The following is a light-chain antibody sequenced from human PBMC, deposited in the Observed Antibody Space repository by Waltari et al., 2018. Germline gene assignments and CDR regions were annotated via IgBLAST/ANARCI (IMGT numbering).Light chain of an antibody. CDR3: SAWDDSLNGPVV. V-gene: IGLV1-44*01. CDR1: SSNIGSNV. J-gene: IGLJ2*01. Sequence: QSVLTQSPSASGTLGQRVTISCSGSSSNIGSNVVSWYQQVPGTAPRLIIHSTHQRPSGVPDRFSGSKSGTSASLAISGLQAADEADYYCSAWDDSLNGPVVFGGGTKVTVL. CDR2: STH.